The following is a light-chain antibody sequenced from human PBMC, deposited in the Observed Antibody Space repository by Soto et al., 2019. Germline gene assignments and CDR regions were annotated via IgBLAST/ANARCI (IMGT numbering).Light chain of an antibody. CDR1: ESVIRW. Sequence: DIQMTQSPSTLSASVGDRVTITCRASESVIRWLAWYQQKPGRTPKLLIYQASTLETGVPSRFSGSGSGTEFTLTISSLQPDDFATYYCKQYNAYSQAFGQGTKVEIK. CDR3: KQYNAYSQA. J-gene: IGKJ1*01. CDR2: QAS. V-gene: IGKV1-5*03.